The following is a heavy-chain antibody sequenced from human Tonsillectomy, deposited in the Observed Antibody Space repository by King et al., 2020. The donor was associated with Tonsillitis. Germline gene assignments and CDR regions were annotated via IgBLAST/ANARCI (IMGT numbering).Heavy chain of an antibody. CDR3: AREPYSSSWDDAFDI. D-gene: IGHD6-13*01. V-gene: IGHV1-2*02. CDR2: INPNSGGT. Sequence: VQLVESGAEVKKPGASVKVSCKASGYTFTGYYMHWVRQAPGQGLEWMGWINPNSGGTNYAQKFQGRVTMTRETSISPAYMELSRLRSDDTAVYYCAREPYSSSWDDAFDIWGQGTMVTVSS. CDR1: GYTFTGYY. J-gene: IGHJ3*02.